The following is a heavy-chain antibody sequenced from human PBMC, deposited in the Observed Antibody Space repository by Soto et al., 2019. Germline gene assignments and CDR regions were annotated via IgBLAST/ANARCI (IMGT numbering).Heavy chain of an antibody. Sequence: QVQLVESGGGVVQPGRSLRLSCAASGFTFSSYAMHWVRQAPGKGLEWAAVISYDGSNKYYADSVKGRFTISRDNSKNTLYLQMNSLRAEDTAVYYCAREWSSGYFRREYFQHWGQGTLVTVSS. V-gene: IGHV3-30-3*01. J-gene: IGHJ1*01. D-gene: IGHD3-22*01. CDR1: GFTFSSYA. CDR3: AREWSSGYFRREYFQH. CDR2: ISYDGSNK.